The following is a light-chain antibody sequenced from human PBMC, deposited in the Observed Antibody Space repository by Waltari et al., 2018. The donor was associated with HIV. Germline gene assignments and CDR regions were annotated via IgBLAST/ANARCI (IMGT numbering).Light chain of an antibody. V-gene: IGLV1-44*01. Sequence: QSVLTQPPSASGTPGQRVTISCSGSSSNIGSNTVNWYQELPGTAPKLLIYSNHQRPSGVPDRFSGSKAGTSASRAISGLQSEDEADYFCATWDDSLNGVIFGGGTKLTVL. CDR3: ATWDDSLNGVI. CDR2: SNH. CDR1: SSNIGSNT. J-gene: IGLJ2*01.